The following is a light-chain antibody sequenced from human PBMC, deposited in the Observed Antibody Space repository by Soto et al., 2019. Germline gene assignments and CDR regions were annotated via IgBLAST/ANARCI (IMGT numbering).Light chain of an antibody. CDR3: QQYNDWWT. CDR2: GAS. J-gene: IGKJ1*01. CDR1: QSVGRN. V-gene: IGKV3-15*01. Sequence: EIVMAQSPGTLSVSPGERATLSCRASQSVGRNLAWYQQKPGQAPRLLISGASSRATDIPARFSGSGSGTEFTLTVSSLQSEDSAVYYCQQYNDWWTFGQGTKVEIK.